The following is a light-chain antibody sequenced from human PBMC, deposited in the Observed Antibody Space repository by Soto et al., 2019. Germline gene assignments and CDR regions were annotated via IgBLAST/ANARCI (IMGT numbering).Light chain of an antibody. CDR2: GAS. CDR1: QSFSRY. J-gene: IGKJ1*01. CDR3: HQYKNWPWT. V-gene: IGKV3-15*01. Sequence: EIVMTQSPASLSVSPGERVTLSCTASQSFSRYLAWYQQIPGQAPRLLIHGASSGDIGVPDRFSGSGSGTEFTLTISSLQSEDSAIYYCHQYKNWPWTFGQGTKVDIK.